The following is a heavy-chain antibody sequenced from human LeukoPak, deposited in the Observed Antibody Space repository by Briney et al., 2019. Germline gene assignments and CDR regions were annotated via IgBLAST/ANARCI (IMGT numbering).Heavy chain of an antibody. V-gene: IGHV3-30*18. CDR2: ISYDGSNK. CDR1: GFTFSSYG. D-gene: IGHD1-1*01. Sequence: GRSLRLSWAASGFTFSSYGMHWVRQAPGKGLEWVAVISYDGSNKYYADSVKGRFTISRDNSKNTLYLQMNSLRAEDTAVYYCAKDPNWNAGLNWFDPWGQGTLVTVSS. CDR3: AKDPNWNAGLNWFDP. J-gene: IGHJ5*02.